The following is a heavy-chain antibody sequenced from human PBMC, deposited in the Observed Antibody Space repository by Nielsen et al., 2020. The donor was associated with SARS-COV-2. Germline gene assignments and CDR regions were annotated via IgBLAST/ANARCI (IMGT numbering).Heavy chain of an antibody. CDR3: ARDWLGYCSSTSCYMGYFDL. CDR2: FYPSGSI. Sequence: SETLSLTCTVSGGSMSSYYWGWIRQPAGKGLEWIGRFYPSGSITYNPSLKSRVTISVDTSKNQFSLKLSSVTAADTAVYYCARDWLGYCSSTSCYMGYFDLWGRGTLVTVSS. CDR1: GGSMSSYY. V-gene: IGHV4-4*07. J-gene: IGHJ2*01. D-gene: IGHD2-2*01.